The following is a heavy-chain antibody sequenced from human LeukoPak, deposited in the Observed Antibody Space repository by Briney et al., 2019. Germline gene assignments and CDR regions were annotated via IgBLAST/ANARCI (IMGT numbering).Heavy chain of an antibody. V-gene: IGHV1-69*06. D-gene: IGHD4-17*01. J-gene: IGHJ4*02. CDR2: IIPIFGTA. Sequence: SVKVSCKASGGTFSSYAISWVRQAPGQGLEWMGGIIPIFGTANYAQKFQGRVTITADKSTSTACMELSSLRSEDTAVYYCARGPPTVPNFDYWGQGTLVTVSS. CDR1: GGTFSSYA. CDR3: ARGPPTVPNFDY.